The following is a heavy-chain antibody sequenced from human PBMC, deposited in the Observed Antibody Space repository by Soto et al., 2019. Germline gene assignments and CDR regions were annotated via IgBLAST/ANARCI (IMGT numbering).Heavy chain of an antibody. D-gene: IGHD3-10*01. CDR2: IYYSGST. J-gene: IGHJ5*02. CDR3: ARDPYGSGSYDWFDP. Sequence: SETLSLTCTVSGGSISSYYWSWIRQPPGKGLEWIGYIYYSGSTNYNPSLKSRVTISVDTSKNQFSLKLSSVTAADTAVYYCARDPYGSGSYDWFDPWGQGTLVTVS. CDR1: GGSISSYY. V-gene: IGHV4-59*01.